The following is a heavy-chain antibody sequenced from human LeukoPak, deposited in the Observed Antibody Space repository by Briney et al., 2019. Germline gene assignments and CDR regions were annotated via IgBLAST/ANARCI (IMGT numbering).Heavy chain of an antibody. CDR1: GFTFDDYT. CDR3: TTAAELLWFGELPGFDP. J-gene: IGHJ5*02. V-gene: IGHV3-15*01. D-gene: IGHD3-10*01. CDR2: IKSKTDGGTT. Sequence: GGSLRLSCIGSGFTFDDYTINWVRQAPGKGLEWVGRIKSKTDGGTTGYAAPVEGRFTISRDDSKNTLYLQMNSLKTEDTAVYYCTTAAELLWFGELPGFDPWGQGTLVTVSS.